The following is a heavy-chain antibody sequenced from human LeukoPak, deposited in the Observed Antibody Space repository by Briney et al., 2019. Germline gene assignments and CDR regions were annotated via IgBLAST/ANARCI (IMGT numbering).Heavy chain of an antibody. CDR3: ARGSEGMVRGVSDFDY. J-gene: IGHJ4*02. V-gene: IGHV3-13*01. D-gene: IGHD3-10*01. CDR1: GFTFSSYD. Sequence: GGSLRLSCAASGFTFSSYDMHWVRQATGKGLEWVSAIGTAGDTYYPGSVKGRSTISRENAKNSLYLQMNSLRAGDTAVYYCARGSEGMVRGVSDFDYWGQGTLVTVSS. CDR2: IGTAGDT.